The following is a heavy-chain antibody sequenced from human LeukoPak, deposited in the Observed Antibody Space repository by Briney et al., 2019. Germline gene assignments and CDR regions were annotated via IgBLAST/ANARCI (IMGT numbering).Heavy chain of an antibody. CDR2: MNPNSGNT. V-gene: IGHV1-8*01. CDR1: GYTFTSYD. Sequence: ASVKVSCKASGYTFTSYDINWVRQATGQGLEWMGWMNPNSGNTGYAQKFQGRVTMTRNTSISTAYMELSSLRSEDTAVYYCARGSDCSSTSCPPDWFDPWGQGTLVTVSS. CDR3: ARGSDCSSTSCPPDWFDP. D-gene: IGHD2-2*01. J-gene: IGHJ5*02.